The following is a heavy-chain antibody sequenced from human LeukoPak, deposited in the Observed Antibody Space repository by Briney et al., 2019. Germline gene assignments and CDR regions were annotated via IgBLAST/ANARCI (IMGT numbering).Heavy chain of an antibody. V-gene: IGHV3-74*01. D-gene: IGHD2-21*01. J-gene: IGHJ3*02. Sequence: GGSLRLSCAASGFTLTGYWMYWVRQAPGEGLVWVSHINTDGTSTAYADSVKGRFTISRDNAKNTLYLQMNSLRAEDTAVYYCAKIGVYDAFDIWGQGTMVTVSS. CDR1: GFTLTGYW. CDR3: AKIGVYDAFDI. CDR2: INTDGTST.